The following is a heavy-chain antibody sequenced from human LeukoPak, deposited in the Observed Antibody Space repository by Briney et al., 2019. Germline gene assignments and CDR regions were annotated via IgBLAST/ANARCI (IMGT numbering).Heavy chain of an antibody. CDR3: ARLGRDYDILTGYYHPPL. V-gene: IGHV4-59*08. D-gene: IGHD3-9*01. CDR2: IYYSGST. Sequence: SETLSLTCTVSGGSISSYYWSWIRQPPGKGLEWIGYIYYSGSTNYNPSLKSRVTVSVDTSKNQFSLKLSSVTAADTAVYYCARLGRDYDILTGYYHPPLWGQGTLVTVSS. J-gene: IGHJ4*02. CDR1: GGSISSYY.